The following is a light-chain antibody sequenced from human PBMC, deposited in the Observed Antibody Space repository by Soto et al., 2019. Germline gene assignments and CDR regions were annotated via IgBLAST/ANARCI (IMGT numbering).Light chain of an antibody. V-gene: IGLV2-14*01. Sequence: QSVLTQPASVSGSPGQSITISCTGTSSDVGGYNYVSWYQQHPGNAPKLMIYDVSNRPSGVSNRFSGSKSGSTASLTISGLQAEDEADYYCSSYSSSSTLYVFGAGTKLTVL. J-gene: IGLJ1*01. CDR3: SSYSSSSTLYV. CDR2: DVS. CDR1: SSDVGGYNY.